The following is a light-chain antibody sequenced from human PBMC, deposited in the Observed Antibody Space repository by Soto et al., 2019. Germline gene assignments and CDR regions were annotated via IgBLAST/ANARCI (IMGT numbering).Light chain of an antibody. CDR1: QSISSS. Sequence: DIQMTQSPSSLSASVGDRVSIACRASQSISSSVSWYQQKPGKAPKLLIYAASSLQSGVPSRFSGSGSGTDVTLTISSLQPEYFATYYCQQSFSTPLTFGGGTKVEIK. J-gene: IGKJ4*01. V-gene: IGKV1-39*01. CDR2: AAS. CDR3: QQSFSTPLT.